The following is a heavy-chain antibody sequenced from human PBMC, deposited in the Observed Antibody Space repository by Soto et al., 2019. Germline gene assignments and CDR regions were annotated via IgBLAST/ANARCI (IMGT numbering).Heavy chain of an antibody. J-gene: IGHJ6*02. CDR2: VSASGGST. CDR1: GFSFNTYA. D-gene: IGHD2-15*01. CDR3: AKTMGDCSGGSCYGAYSMDG. V-gene: IGHV3-23*01. Sequence: EVQLLESGGGLVQPGGSLRLSCAASGFSFNTYAMSWVRQARGKGPEWVSTVSASGGSTYSADSVKGRFTISRDNSKNTXHXXMNSLRAEDTAVYYCAKTMGDCSGGSCYGAYSMDGWGQGITVTV.